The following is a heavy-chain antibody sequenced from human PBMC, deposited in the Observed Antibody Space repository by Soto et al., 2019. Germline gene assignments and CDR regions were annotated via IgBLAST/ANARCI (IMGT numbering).Heavy chain of an antibody. V-gene: IGHV3-9*01. Sequence: EVQLVESGGGLVQPGRSLRLSCAASGFTFDDYAMHWVRQAPGKGLEWVSGISWNSGSIGYADSVKGRFTISRDNAKNSLYLQMNSLRAEATALYCCAKDIGYSNPVGMDVWGQGTTVTVSS. J-gene: IGHJ6*02. CDR2: ISWNSGSI. CDR3: AKDIGYSNPVGMDV. D-gene: IGHD4-4*01. CDR1: GFTFDDYA.